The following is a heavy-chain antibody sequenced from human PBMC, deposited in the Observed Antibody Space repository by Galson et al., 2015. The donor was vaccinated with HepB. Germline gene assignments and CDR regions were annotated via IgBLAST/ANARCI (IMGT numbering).Heavy chain of an antibody. J-gene: IGHJ5*02. CDR1: GYTFTTYA. CDR3: ARSYHGEYLGWFDT. D-gene: IGHD3-10*01. V-gene: IGHV7-4-1*02. CDR2: INTNTENP. Sequence: SVKVSCKASGYTFTTYAINWVRQAPGQGLEWMGWINTNTENPTYAQGLTGRFVFSLDTSVSTAYLHISSLQAEDTALYYCARSYHGEYLGWFDTWGQGTLVTASA.